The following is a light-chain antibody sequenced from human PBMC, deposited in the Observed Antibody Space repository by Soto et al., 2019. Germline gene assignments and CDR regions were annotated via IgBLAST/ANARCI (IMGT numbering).Light chain of an antibody. J-gene: IGKJ4*01. Sequence: EIVLTQSPGTLSLSPGERATLSCRASQSVTGNYLAWYQQKPGQAPRLLVYGASSRATGMPDRFSGSGSGTGFTLTISSLEPGDEPVYYCPQYGASPLPGDSPLPFGGGTKVEIK. CDR1: QSVTGNY. CDR2: GAS. V-gene: IGKV3-20*01. CDR3: PQYGASPLPGDSPLP.